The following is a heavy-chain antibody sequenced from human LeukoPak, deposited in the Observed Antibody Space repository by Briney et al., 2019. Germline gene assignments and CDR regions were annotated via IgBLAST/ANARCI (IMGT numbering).Heavy chain of an antibody. V-gene: IGHV1-18*01. J-gene: IGHJ3*02. Sequence: APVKVSCKASGYPFTSFGISWVLQAPGQGLEWMGCISGNKGDTIYAQKVQGRVTMTTDRSTSTTHMELRSLRPDDTAVYYCARGSYGEVAFDIWGQGTMVTVSS. CDR3: ARGSYGEVAFDI. D-gene: IGHD4-17*01. CDR2: ISGNKGDT. CDR1: GYPFTSFG.